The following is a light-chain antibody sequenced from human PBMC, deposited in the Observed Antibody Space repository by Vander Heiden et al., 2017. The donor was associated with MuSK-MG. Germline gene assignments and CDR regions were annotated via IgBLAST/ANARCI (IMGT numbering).Light chain of an antibody. Sequence: VVVTQSPLSLPVTLGQPASISCRSSLSLVSSDGNTYLPWFQQRPGQSPRRLIYKISNRDSAVPDRLSGSRSGTDFTLKIRRVEAEDVGVYYCRQGTHWPFTFGPGTKVDIK. CDR2: KIS. V-gene: IGKV2-30*01. J-gene: IGKJ3*01. CDR3: RQGTHWPFT. CDR1: LSLVSSDGNTY.